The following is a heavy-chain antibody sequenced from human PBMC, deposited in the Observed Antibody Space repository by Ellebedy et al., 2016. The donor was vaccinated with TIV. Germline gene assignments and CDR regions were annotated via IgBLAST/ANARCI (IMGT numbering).Heavy chain of an antibody. Sequence: SETLSLTCTVSGGSISGSSYYWGWIRQPPGKGLEWIGNIFDSGSTYYNPSLKSRVTISVDTSKNQFSLQLSSVTAADTAVYYCARSLLIFTFDKCYFDLWGRGTLVTVSS. V-gene: IGHV4-39*01. J-gene: IGHJ2*01. D-gene: IGHD3/OR15-3a*01. CDR2: IFDSGST. CDR1: GGSISGSSYY. CDR3: ARSLLIFTFDKCYFDL.